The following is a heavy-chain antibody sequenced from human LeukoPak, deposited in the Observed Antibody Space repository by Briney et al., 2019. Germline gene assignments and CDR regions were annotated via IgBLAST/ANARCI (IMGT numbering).Heavy chain of an antibody. J-gene: IGHJ3*02. CDR1: GFTVSSNY. CDR2: IYSGGST. CDR3: AREEVTTGAFDI. Sequence: PGGSLRLSCAASGFTVSSNYMTWVRQTPGKGLEWVSVIYSGGSTYYADSVKGRFTISRDNSKNTLYLQMNSLRAEDTAVYYCAREEVTTGAFDIWGKGQWSPSLQ. V-gene: IGHV3-66*01. D-gene: IGHD2-21*02.